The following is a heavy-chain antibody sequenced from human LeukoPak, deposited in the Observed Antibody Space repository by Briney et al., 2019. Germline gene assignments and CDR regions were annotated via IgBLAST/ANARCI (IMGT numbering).Heavy chain of an antibody. CDR3: AKDERNWNYNLASQTYD. V-gene: IGHV3-30-3*01. Sequence: GGSLRLSCAASGFTFSTYAMHWVRQAPGKGLEWVVFTSFDESNKFYADSVEGRFTISRDNSKNTLFLQMSSLRAEDTAVYYCAKDERNWNYNLASQTYDWGQGTLVTVSS. J-gene: IGHJ4*02. D-gene: IGHD1-7*01. CDR2: TSFDESNK. CDR1: GFTFSTYA.